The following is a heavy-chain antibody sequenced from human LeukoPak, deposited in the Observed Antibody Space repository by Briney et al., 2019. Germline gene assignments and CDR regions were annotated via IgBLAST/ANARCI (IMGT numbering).Heavy chain of an antibody. Sequence: PGGSLRLSCAASGFTLSSYWMSWVRQAPGKGLEWVANIKQDGSEINYVDSVKGRFTISGDNAKNSMLLQMNSLRAEDTAVYYCARADYGGNLFFDYWGQGALVTVSS. CDR3: ARADYGGNLFFDY. CDR2: IKQDGSEI. V-gene: IGHV3-7*04. D-gene: IGHD4-23*01. J-gene: IGHJ4*02. CDR1: GFTLSSYW.